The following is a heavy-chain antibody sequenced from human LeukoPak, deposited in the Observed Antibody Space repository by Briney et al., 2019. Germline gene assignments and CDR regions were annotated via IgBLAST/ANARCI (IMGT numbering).Heavy chain of an antibody. D-gene: IGHD1-26*01. V-gene: IGHV4-61*02. Sequence: TLSLTCTVSGGSVRRGNYYWTWIRQPAGSGLEWIGRIHTSGSTNYNPSLKSRVTISVDTSKNQFSLKLSSVTAADTAVYYCAREWGGGGSYFRTQHNWFDPWGQGTLVTVSS. CDR2: IHTSGST. J-gene: IGHJ5*02. CDR3: AREWGGGGSYFRTQHNWFDP. CDR1: GGSVRRGNYY.